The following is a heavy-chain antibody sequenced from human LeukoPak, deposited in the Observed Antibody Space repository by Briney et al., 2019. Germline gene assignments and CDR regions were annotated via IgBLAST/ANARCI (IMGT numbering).Heavy chain of an antibody. CDR1: GFTFSGYN. J-gene: IGHJ3*02. CDR3: AKGGSTGCYTGTCAFDM. V-gene: IGHV3-21*01. D-gene: IGHD2-2*02. CDR2: ITDISSYT. Sequence: GGSLRLSCAVSGFTFSGYNMNWVRQAPGKGLEWVASITDISSYTYHADSVKGRFTISRDNAKNSLYLQMNSLRAEDTAVYYCAKGGSTGCYTGTCAFDMWGQGTLVTVSS.